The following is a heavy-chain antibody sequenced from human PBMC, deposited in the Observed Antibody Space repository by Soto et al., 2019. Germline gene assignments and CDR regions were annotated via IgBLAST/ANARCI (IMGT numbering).Heavy chain of an antibody. CDR2: ISYDGSNK. CDR3: AKDYYYGSGINSYYYGMDV. CDR1: VFTFSIYG. V-gene: IGHV3-30*18. D-gene: IGHD3-10*01. Sequence: GGALRLHCAASVFTFSIYGMRWVRQAPGKGLEWVAVISYDGSNKYYADSVKGRFTISRDNSKNTLYLQMNSLRAEDTAVYYCAKDYYYGSGINSYYYGMDVWGQGTTVTVSS. J-gene: IGHJ6*01.